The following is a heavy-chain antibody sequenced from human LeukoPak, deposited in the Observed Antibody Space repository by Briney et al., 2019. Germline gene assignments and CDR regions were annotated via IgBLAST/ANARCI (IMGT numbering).Heavy chain of an antibody. J-gene: IGHJ4*02. CDR1: GGSISSYY. D-gene: IGHD1-26*01. CDR2: IYYSGST. Sequence: SETLSLTCTVSGGSISSYYWSWIRQPPGKGLEWIGYIYYSGSTNYNPSLKSRVTISVDTSKNQFSLKPSSVTAADTAVYYCARLREEYLVDYWGQGTLVTVSS. CDR3: ARLREEYLVDY. V-gene: IGHV4-59*08.